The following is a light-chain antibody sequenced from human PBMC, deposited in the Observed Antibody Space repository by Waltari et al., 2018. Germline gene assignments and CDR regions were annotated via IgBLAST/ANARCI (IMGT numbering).Light chain of an antibody. CDR1: QSVSRT. CDR3: QHYVRLPAT. CDR2: AAS. V-gene: IGKV3-20*01. Sequence: VLTQSPGTLSLAPGERATLSCRASQSVSRTLAWYQQKPGQAPSLLIYAASTRDTGIPDRFSGSGSGTDFSLTISRLEPEDFAVYYCQHYVRLPATFGQGTKVEIK. J-gene: IGKJ1*01.